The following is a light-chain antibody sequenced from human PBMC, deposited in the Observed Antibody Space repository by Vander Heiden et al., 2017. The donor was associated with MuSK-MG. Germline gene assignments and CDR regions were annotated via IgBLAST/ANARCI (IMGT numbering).Light chain of an antibody. Sequence: QSVLTQPPSVSGAPGQWLTIPCSGSSSNIGAGYDVHWYQQLPGTAPKLLIYGKNNRPSRVPDRFSGSKSGTSASLAITGLQAEDEADYYCQSYDSSLSSFVFGTGTKVTVL. CDR2: GKN. J-gene: IGLJ1*01. CDR1: SSNIGAGYD. V-gene: IGLV1-40*01. CDR3: QSYDSSLSSFV.